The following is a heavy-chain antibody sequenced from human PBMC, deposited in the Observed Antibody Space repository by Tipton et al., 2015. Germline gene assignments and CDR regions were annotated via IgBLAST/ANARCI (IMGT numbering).Heavy chain of an antibody. CDR3: AKVDTSMIMGVDY. V-gene: IGHV3-53*01. CDR2: IYSVGAA. D-gene: IGHD3-16*01. J-gene: IGHJ4*02. CDR1: GFSVSNNY. Sequence: SLRLSCVASGFSVSNNYLTWVRQAPGKGLEWVSAIYSVGAAYYADSVKGRFTMSRDNPKNTFYLEMNSLRPGDTAVYYCAKVDTSMIMGVDYWGQGTLVTVSS.